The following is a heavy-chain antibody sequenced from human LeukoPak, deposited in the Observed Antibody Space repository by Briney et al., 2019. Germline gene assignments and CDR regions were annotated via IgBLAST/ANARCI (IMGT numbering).Heavy chain of an antibody. V-gene: IGHV4-38-2*02. Sequence: SETLSLTCTVSGYSISSGYYWGWIRQPPGKGLEWIGSIYHSGSTYYNPSLKSRVTISVDTSKNQFSLMMSSVTAADTAVYYCARAQSVNPMIEVDDKWFDPWGQGTLVTVSS. CDR3: ARAQSVNPMIEVDDKWFDP. D-gene: IGHD3-22*01. CDR1: GYSISSGYY. CDR2: IYHSGST. J-gene: IGHJ5*02.